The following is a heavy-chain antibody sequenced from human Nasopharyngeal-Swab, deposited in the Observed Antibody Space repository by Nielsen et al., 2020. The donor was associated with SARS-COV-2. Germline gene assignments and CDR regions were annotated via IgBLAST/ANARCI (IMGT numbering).Heavy chain of an antibody. D-gene: IGHD5-12*01. Sequence: GESLKISCEASGFTFSSYAMHWGRQAPGKGLEWRGVISYDGSIKRSADSVEGRFTISRDNSKNTLYLQMNSLRTDDTAVYYCARGGSSGESSFDYWGQGTLVPVSA. V-gene: IGHV3-30-3*01. CDR3: ARGGSSGESSFDY. CDR2: ISYDGSIK. J-gene: IGHJ4*02. CDR1: GFTFSSYA.